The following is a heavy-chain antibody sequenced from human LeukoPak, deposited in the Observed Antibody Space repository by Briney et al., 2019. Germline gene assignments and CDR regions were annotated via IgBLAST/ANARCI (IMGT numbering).Heavy chain of an antibody. J-gene: IGHJ4*02. CDR1: GFTFDTYW. V-gene: IGHV3-7*01. Sequence: GGSLRLSCAASGFTFDTYWMNWVRQAPGKGLEWVANIKADGSDKYYVESVKGRFTISRDNAKNSLYLQMNSLRSEDMAVYYCARGGGLSDYWGQGTLVTVSS. CDR2: IKADGSDK. CDR3: ARGGGLSDY. D-gene: IGHD1-26*01.